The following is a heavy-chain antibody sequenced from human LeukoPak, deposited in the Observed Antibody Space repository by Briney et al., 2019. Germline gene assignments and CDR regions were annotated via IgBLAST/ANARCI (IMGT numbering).Heavy chain of an antibody. CDR1: GFTFSSYA. CDR2: ISSNGGST. Sequence: PGGSLRLSCAASGFTFSSYAMHWVRQAPGKGLEYVSAISSNGGSTYYANSVKGRFTISRDNSKNTLYLQMGSLSAEDMAVYYCARGVPAALDYWGQGTLVTVSS. CDR3: ARGVPAALDY. D-gene: IGHD2-2*01. J-gene: IGHJ4*02. V-gene: IGHV3-64*01.